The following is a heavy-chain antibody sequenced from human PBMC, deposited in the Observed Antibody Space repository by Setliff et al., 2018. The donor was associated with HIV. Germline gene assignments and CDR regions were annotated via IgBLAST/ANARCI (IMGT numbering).Heavy chain of an antibody. CDR1: GYTFTTYH. J-gene: IGHJ4*02. CDR3: GRAGDYGDYVIDY. V-gene: IGHV1-46*01. Sequence: GASVKVSCKASGYTFTTYHLQWVRQARGQGLEWVGVINPSDGGPTYAEKFQGRVTMTRDTSTSTVYMELSSLTSEDTAVYYCGRAGDYGDYVIDYWGQGTLVTVSS. D-gene: IGHD4-17*01. CDR2: INPSDGGP.